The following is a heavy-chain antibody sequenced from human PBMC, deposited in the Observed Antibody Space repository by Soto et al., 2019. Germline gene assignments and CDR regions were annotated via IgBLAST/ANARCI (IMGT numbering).Heavy chain of an antibody. CDR3: ARLITMVRGRDEKNWFDP. V-gene: IGHV5-51*01. CDR1: GYSFTSYW. D-gene: IGHD3-10*01. CDR2: IYPGDSDT. Sequence: PGESLKISCKGSGYSFTSYWIGWVRQMPGKGLEWMGIIYPGDSDTRYSPSFQGQVTISADKSISTAYLQWSSLKASDTAMYYCARLITMVRGRDEKNWFDPWGQGTLVTVSS. J-gene: IGHJ5*02.